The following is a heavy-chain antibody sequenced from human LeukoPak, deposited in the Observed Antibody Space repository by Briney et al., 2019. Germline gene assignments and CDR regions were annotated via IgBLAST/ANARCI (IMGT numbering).Heavy chain of an antibody. V-gene: IGHV3-7*03. CDR2: IKEDGSEK. CDR1: GGSISSSNW. Sequence: PSETLSLTCAVSGGSISSSNWWSWVRQPPGKGLEWVANIKEDGSEKYYEDSVKGRFTISRDNAKNSLYLQMNSLRAEDTAVYYCARNVGWFRFDYWGQGTLVTVSS. D-gene: IGHD2-15*01. J-gene: IGHJ4*02. CDR3: ARNVGWFRFDY.